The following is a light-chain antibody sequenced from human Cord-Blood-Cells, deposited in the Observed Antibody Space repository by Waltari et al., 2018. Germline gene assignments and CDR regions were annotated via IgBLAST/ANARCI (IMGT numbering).Light chain of an antibody. CDR2: DAS. CDR1: QSISSW. V-gene: IGKV1-5*01. Sequence: DIQMTQSPSTLSASVGDRVTITCRASQSISSWLAWYQQKTGKAHKLLIYDASSLESGVPSRFSGSGSGTEFTLTISSLQPDDFATYYCQQYNGYYTFGQGTKLEIK. J-gene: IGKJ2*01. CDR3: QQYNGYYT.